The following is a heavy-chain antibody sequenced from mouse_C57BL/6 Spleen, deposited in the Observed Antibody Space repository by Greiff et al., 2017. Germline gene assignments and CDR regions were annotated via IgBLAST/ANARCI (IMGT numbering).Heavy chain of an antibody. CDR1: GFTFSSYA. Sequence: EVQRVESGGGLVKPGGSLKLSCAASGFTFSSYAMSWVRQTPEKRLEWVATISDGGSYTYYPDNVKGRFTISRDNDKNNLYLQMSHLKSEDTAMYYCARGGRNYWYFDVWGTGTTVTVSS. J-gene: IGHJ1*03. CDR3: ARGGRNYWYFDV. CDR2: ISDGGSYT. V-gene: IGHV5-4*01.